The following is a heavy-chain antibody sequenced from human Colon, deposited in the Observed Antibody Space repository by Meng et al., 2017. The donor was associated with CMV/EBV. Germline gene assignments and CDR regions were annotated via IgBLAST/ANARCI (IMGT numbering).Heavy chain of an antibody. D-gene: IGHD6-19*01. Sequence: GESLKISCAASGFPFSRYWMHWVRQPPGRGLVWVSHISSDGSRATYADSVRGRFTVSRGNAKNTLYLQMNSLRAEDTAIYYCSRAKYASGWYSDYWGQGTMVTVSS. J-gene: IGHJ4*02. CDR1: GFPFSRYW. CDR2: ISSDGSRA. CDR3: SRAKYASGWYSDY. V-gene: IGHV3-74*03.